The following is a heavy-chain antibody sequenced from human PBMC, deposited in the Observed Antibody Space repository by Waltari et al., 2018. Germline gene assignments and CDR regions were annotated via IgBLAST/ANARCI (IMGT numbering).Heavy chain of an antibody. V-gene: IGHV5-51*01. Sequence: EVQLVQSGAEVKKPGESLKISCKGSGYSFTSYWIGWVRQLPGKGLEWMGIIYPGYSDTRYSPSFQGQVTISADKSISTAYLQWSSLKASDTAMYYCARRALSEVADTHDAFDIWGQGTMVTVSS. J-gene: IGHJ3*02. CDR3: ARRALSEVADTHDAFDI. D-gene: IGHD6-19*01. CDR2: IYPGYSDT. CDR1: GYSFTSYW.